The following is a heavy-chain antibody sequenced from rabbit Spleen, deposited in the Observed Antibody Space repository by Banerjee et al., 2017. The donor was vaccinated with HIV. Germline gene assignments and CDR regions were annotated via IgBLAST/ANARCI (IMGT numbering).Heavy chain of an antibody. Sequence: QEQLVESGGGLVTLGGSLKLSCKASGIDFSSFGISWVRQAPGKGLEWIAYIYPNYDSSDYASWVNGRFTFSLDNAQNTVFLQMTSLTAADTATYFCARAGYAGYGYDLWGQGTLVTVS. CDR2: IYPNYDSS. CDR1: GIDFSSFG. V-gene: IGHV1S47*01. CDR3: ARAGYAGYGYDL. J-gene: IGHJ6*01. D-gene: IGHD6-1*01.